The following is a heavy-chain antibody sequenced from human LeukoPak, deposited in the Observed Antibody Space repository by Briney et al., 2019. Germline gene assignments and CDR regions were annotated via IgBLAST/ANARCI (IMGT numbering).Heavy chain of an antibody. V-gene: IGHV4-4*02. J-gene: IGHJ4*02. D-gene: IGHD1-14*01. CDR2: IHRSGSP. Sequence: SEALSLTCTVSLHSPTSRYWSWVRQPPGKGLEWIGEIHRSGSPNYNPSLQSRVTISIDRSRNQIVLELSSVTAADTAVYYCAREILGGFNPGAYWGQGTLVTVSS. CDR1: LHSPTSRYW. CDR3: AREILGGFNPGAY.